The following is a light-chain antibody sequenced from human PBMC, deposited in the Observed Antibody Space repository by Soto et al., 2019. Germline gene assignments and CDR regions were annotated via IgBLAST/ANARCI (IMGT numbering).Light chain of an antibody. CDR2: EVS. CDR1: SSDVGGYNY. V-gene: IGLV2-14*01. J-gene: IGLJ1*01. Sequence: QSALTQPASVSGSPGQSITISCTGTSSDVGGYNYVSWYQQHPGKAPKLMIYEVSNRPSGVSNRFFCSKSGNTASLTISGLQAEDEADYYCSSYTSSSTYVFGTGTKLTVL. CDR3: SSYTSSSTYV.